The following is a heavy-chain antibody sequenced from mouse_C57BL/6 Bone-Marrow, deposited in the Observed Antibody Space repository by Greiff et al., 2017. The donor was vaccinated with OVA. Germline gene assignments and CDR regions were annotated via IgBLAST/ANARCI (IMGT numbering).Heavy chain of an antibody. V-gene: IGHV1-64*01. CDR3: ARDWDWYFDV. CDR2: IHPNRGST. CDR1: GYTFTSYW. Sequence: QVQLQQPGAELVKPGASVKLSCKASGYTFTSYWMHWVKQRPGQGLEWIGMIHPNRGSTNYNEKFKSKATLTVDKSSSTAYMQLSSLTSEDSAVYYCARDWDWYFDVWGTGTTVTVSS. J-gene: IGHJ1*03. D-gene: IGHD4-1*01.